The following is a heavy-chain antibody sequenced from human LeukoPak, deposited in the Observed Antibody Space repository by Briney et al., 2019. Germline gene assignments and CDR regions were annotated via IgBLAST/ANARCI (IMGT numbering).Heavy chain of an antibody. CDR1: GFTFSNYA. D-gene: IGHD3-22*01. V-gene: IGHV3-23*01. CDR2: IFGSSGNT. Sequence: GGSLRLSCAASGFTFSNYAMSWVRQAPGKGLEWVSGIFGSSGNTYYADSVKGRVTISRDNSRNTIYLQMNSLRAEDTAVYYCAKDRTYYSDFSAYYFSPPLQHYWGQGTLVIVSA. J-gene: IGHJ4*02. CDR3: AKDRTYYSDFSAYYFSPPLQHY.